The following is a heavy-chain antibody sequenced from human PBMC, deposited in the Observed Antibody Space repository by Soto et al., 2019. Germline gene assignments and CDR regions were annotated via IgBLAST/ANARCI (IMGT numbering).Heavy chain of an antibody. J-gene: IGHJ4*02. CDR2: INSDGSTT. Sequence: VQLVESGGGLVQPGGSLRLSCAASGFTFSSSWMHWVRQVPGKGLVWVSRINSDGSTTQYADSVRGRFTISRDNAKNTLFLEVNSLTIEDTAVYFCACLPMPRGACDFWGQGTLVTVSS. CDR3: ACLPMPRGACDF. D-gene: IGHD3-10*01. CDR1: GFTFSSSW. V-gene: IGHV3-74*03.